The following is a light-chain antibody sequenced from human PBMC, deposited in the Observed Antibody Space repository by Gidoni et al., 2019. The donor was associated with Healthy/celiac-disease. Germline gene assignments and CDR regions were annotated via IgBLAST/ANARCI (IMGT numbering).Light chain of an antibody. CDR1: SSNIGSNT. CDR3: AAWDDSLNARVV. V-gene: IGLV1-44*01. Sequence: QSVLTQPPSASGTHGQRVTIPCSGRSSNIGSNTVNWYQQLPGTAPKLLIYSNNQRPSGVPDRFSGSKSGTSASLAISGLQSEDEADYYCAAWDDSLNARVVFGGGTKLTVL. CDR2: SNN. J-gene: IGLJ2*01.